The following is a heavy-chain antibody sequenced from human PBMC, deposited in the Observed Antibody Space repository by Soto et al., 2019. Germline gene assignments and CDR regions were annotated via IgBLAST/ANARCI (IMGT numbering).Heavy chain of an antibody. CDR3: AKDPTYYYGSGSKSWFDP. J-gene: IGHJ5*02. CDR2: ISGSGGST. V-gene: IGHV3-23*01. Sequence: GGSLRLSCAASGFTFSSYAMSWVRQAPGKGLEWVSAISGSGGSTYYADSVKGRFTISRDNSKNTLYLPMNSLRAEDTAVYYCAKDPTYYYGSGSKSWFDPWGQGTLVTVSS. D-gene: IGHD3-10*01. CDR1: GFTFSSYA.